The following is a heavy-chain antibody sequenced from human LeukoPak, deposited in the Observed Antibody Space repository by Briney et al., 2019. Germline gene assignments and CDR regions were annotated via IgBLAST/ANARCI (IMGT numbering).Heavy chain of an antibody. CDR3: ARGRLMGSGLPAIDY. CDR1: GFTFSSYS. Sequence: GGSLRLSCAGSGFTFSSYSMNWVRQAPGKGLEWVSYIVSSSSTIYYADSVKGRFTISRDNAKNSLYLQMNSLRAEDTAVYCCARGRLMGSGLPAIDYWGQGTLVTVSS. V-gene: IGHV3-48*01. D-gene: IGHD3-10*01. J-gene: IGHJ4*02. CDR2: IVSSSSTI.